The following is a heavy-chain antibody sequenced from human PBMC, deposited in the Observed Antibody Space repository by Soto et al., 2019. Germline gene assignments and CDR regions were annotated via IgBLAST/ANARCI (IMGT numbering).Heavy chain of an antibody. CDR2: IHSGST. CDR3: ARHDGSRSTDY. D-gene: IGHD3-10*01. Sequence: QVQLQESGPGLVKPSGTLSLTCTVSGGPISSDYWNWIRQPPGKGLEWIGYIHSGSTTYSASLRSRVTISVDTSKNQFSLKLSSVTAADTAVYFCARHDGSRSTDYWGQGTLVTVSS. J-gene: IGHJ4*02. CDR1: GGPISSDY. V-gene: IGHV4-59*08.